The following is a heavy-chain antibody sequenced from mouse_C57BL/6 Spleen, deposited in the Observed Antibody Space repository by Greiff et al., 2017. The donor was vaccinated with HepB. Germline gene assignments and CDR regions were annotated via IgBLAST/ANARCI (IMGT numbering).Heavy chain of an antibody. CDR3: ARDYYGSSYFDY. CDR2: ISDGGSYT. Sequence: EVQLVESGGGLVKPGGSLKLSCAASGFTFSSYAMSWVRQTPEKRLEWVATISDGGSYTYYPDNVKGRFTISRDNAKINLYLQMSHLKSEDTAMYYCARDYYGSSYFDYWGQGTTLTVSS. V-gene: IGHV5-4*01. CDR1: GFTFSSYA. D-gene: IGHD1-1*01. J-gene: IGHJ2*01.